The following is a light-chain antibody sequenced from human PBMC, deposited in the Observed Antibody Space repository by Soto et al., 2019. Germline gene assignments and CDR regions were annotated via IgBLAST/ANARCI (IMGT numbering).Light chain of an antibody. J-gene: IGLJ1*01. V-gene: IGLV1-44*01. Sequence: QSVLTQPPSASVTPGQRVTISCSGGSSNIGTNAVNWYQQLPGTTPKLLIYNNNQRPSGVPDRFFGSKSGTSASLAISGLQSEDEADYYCAAWDDSLNGYVFGTGTKVTVL. CDR2: NNN. CDR3: AAWDDSLNGYV. CDR1: SSNIGTNA.